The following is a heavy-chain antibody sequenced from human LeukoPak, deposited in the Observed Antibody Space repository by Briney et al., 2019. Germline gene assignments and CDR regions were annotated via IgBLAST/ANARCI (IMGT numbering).Heavy chain of an antibody. Sequence: GGSLRLSCAASGFPFNAYWMTWVRQAPGKGLEWVANIKQDGSEKYYVDSVKGRFTISRDNAKNSLYLQMNSLRAEDTAVYYCSGTGYWGQGTLVTVSS. J-gene: IGHJ4*02. V-gene: IGHV3-7*01. CDR2: IKQDGSEK. CDR1: GFPFNAYW. CDR3: SGTGY. D-gene: IGHD2-15*01.